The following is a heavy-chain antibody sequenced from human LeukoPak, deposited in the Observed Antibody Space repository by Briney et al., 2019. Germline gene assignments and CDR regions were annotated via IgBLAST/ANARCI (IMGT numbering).Heavy chain of an antibody. V-gene: IGHV4-59*11. CDR2: IYHNGIT. CDR3: ARGRARKGQHYYYYMDV. CDR1: GVSISTHY. J-gene: IGHJ6*03. D-gene: IGHD1-14*01. Sequence: SETLSLTCNVSGVSISTHYWSWIRQSPGKGLEWIGYIYHNGITNYNPSLKSRVTISVDTSKNQFSLKLSSVTAADTAVYYCARGRARKGQHYYYYMDVWGKGTTVTVSS.